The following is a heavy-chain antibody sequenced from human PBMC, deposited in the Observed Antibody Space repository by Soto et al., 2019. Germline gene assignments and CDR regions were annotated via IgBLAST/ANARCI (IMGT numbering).Heavy chain of an antibody. CDR3: AKEYDSSGYYPDY. V-gene: IGHV1-3*01. CDR1: GYTFTNYA. Sequence: ASVKVSCKASGYTFTNYAIHWVRQAPGQRLEWMGWINAGNGKTKYSQNFQGRVTITRDTSANIAYMELNSLRSEDTAVYYCAKEYDSSGYYPDYWGQGTLVTVSS. CDR2: INAGNGKT. D-gene: IGHD3-22*01. J-gene: IGHJ4*02.